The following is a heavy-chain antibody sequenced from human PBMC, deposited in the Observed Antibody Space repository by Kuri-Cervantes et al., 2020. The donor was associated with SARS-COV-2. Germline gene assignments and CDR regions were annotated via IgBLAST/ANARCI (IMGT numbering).Heavy chain of an antibody. V-gene: IGHV4-38-2*02. J-gene: IGHJ4*02. D-gene: IGHD2-2*01. Sequence: SETLSLTCTVSGYSISSGYYWGRIRQPPGKGLEWIGSIYHSGSTYYNPSLKSRVTISVDTSKNQFSLKLSSVTAADTAVYYCARVGAYLGYCSSTSCYGPFDYWGQGTLVTVSS. CDR3: ARVGAYLGYCSSTSCYGPFDY. CDR2: IYHSGST. CDR1: GYSISSGYY.